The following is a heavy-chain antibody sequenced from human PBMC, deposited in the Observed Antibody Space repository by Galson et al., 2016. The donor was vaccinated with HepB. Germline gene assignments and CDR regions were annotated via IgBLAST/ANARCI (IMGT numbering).Heavy chain of an antibody. Sequence: SLRLSCAASGFTFSSYGMHWVRQAPGKGLEWVAVISYDGSNKYYADSVKGRFTISRDNSKNTLYLQMNSLRAEDTAVYYCAKWGGSGYDWARLDYWGQGTLVIVSS. CDR1: GFTFSSYG. V-gene: IGHV3-30*18. CDR2: ISYDGSNK. CDR3: AKWGGSGYDWARLDY. J-gene: IGHJ4*02. D-gene: IGHD5-12*01.